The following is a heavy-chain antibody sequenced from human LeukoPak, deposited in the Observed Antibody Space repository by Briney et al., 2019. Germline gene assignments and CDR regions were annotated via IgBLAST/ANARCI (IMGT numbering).Heavy chain of an antibody. CDR3: ARSPHIWFSERGWFDP. J-gene: IGHJ5*02. CDR2: IYYSGST. V-gene: IGHV4-39*07. D-gene: IGHD3-10*01. Sequence: SETLSLTCTASGGSINSGDYYWVWIRQPPGKGLEWIGSIYYSGSTSYNPSLRSRVTMIVDTSKSQFSLKLSFVTAADTAVYFCARSPHIWFSERGWFDPWGQGALVTVSS. CDR1: GGSINSGDYY.